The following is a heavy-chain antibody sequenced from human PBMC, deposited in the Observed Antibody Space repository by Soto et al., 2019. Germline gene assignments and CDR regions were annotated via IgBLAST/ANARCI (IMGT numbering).Heavy chain of an antibody. V-gene: IGHV3-23*01. Sequence: EVQLLESGGGLVPPGGSLRLSCAASGFTFSSYAMSWVRQAPGKGLEWVSAISGSGGSTYYADSVKGRFTISRDNSKNTLYLQMNSLRAEDTAVYYCAKVPQSVYYGMDVWGQGTTVTVSS. CDR1: GFTFSSYA. J-gene: IGHJ6*02. CDR3: AKVPQSVYYGMDV. CDR2: ISGSGGST.